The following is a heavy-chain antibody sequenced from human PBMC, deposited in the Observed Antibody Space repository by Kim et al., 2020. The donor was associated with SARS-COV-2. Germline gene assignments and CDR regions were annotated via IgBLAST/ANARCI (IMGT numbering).Heavy chain of an antibody. CDR1: GGSFSGYY. J-gene: IGHJ2*01. CDR3: ARRLSTTSGSGSHYCDL. D-gene: IGHD3-10*01. V-gene: IGHV4-34*01. CDR2: INHSGRT. Sequence: SETLSLTCAVYGGSFSGYYWCWISKPPGPGLEWMGEINHSGRTNYNQYLKRRVTISVDTYKNKFYLSLTPVTAAATAVSYCARRLSTTSGSGSHYCDLWG.